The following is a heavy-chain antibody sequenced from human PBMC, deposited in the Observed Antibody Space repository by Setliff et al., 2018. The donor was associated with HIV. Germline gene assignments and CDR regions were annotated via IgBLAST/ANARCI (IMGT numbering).Heavy chain of an antibody. CDR1: GGSISSSSYY. J-gene: IGHJ4*02. CDR3: ARLASCSDSIGYSSGWWYFDY. Sequence: PSETLSLTCTVSGGSISSSSYYWGWIRQPPGKGLEWIGSIYYSGSTYYNPSLKSRVTISVDTSKNQFSLKLSSVTAADTAVYYCARLASCSDSIGYSSGWWYFDYWGQGTLVTVSS. D-gene: IGHD6-19*01. V-gene: IGHV4-39*01. CDR2: IYYSGST.